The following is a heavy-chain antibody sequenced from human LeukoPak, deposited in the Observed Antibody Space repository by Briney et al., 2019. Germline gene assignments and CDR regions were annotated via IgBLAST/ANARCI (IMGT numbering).Heavy chain of an antibody. D-gene: IGHD2-15*01. CDR1: GFPFGDYH. CDR2: IRSKTYGEKT. J-gene: IGHJ4*02. V-gene: IGHV3-49*03. Sequence: GGSLRLSCTVSGFPFGDYHMTWFRQAPGKGLEWVGGIRSKTYGEKTPYAASVKGRFSISRDDSKSIAYLQMNSLRTEDTAVYYCTRDGRVSNFDYWGEGSLLTVSS. CDR3: TRDGRVSNFDY.